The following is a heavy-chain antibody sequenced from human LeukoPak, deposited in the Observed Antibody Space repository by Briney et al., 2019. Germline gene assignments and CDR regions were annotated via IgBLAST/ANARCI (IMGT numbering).Heavy chain of an antibody. Sequence: GESLKISCKGSGYSFTSYWIGWVRQMPGKGLEWMGIIYPGDSDTRYSPSFQGQVTISADKSISTAYLQWSSPKAPDTAMYYCARHTDYYGSGSPIDYWGQGTLVTVSS. CDR1: GYSFTSYW. D-gene: IGHD3-10*01. CDR3: ARHTDYYGSGSPIDY. CDR2: IYPGDSDT. V-gene: IGHV5-51*01. J-gene: IGHJ4*02.